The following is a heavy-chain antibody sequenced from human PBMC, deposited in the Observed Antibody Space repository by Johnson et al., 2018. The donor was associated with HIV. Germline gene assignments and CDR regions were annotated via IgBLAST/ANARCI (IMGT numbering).Heavy chain of an antibody. D-gene: IGHD6-6*01. J-gene: IGHJ3*02. CDR1: GFTFSSYD. Sequence: QVQLVESGGGVVQPGRSLRLSCAASGFTFSSYDMHWVRQAPGPGLAWVAVISYDGSITYYVDSVKGRFTISRDKAKNSLYLQMNSLRAEDTALYYCARDRYSSSSGAFDIWGQGTMVTVSS. CDR3: ARDRYSSSSGAFDI. CDR2: ISYDGSIT. V-gene: IGHV3-30*03.